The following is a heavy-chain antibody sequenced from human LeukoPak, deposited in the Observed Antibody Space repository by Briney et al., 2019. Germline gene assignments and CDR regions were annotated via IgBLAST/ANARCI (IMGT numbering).Heavy chain of an antibody. Sequence: SQTLSLTCAISGDSVSSNSAAWIWIRQSPSRGLEWLGRTYYRSKWYNDSALSVKSRITINPDTSKNQFSLHLHSVTPEDTAVYYCARVSGYGEIDSWGQGTLVTVSS. CDR2: TYYRSKWYN. CDR1: GDSVSSNSAA. V-gene: IGHV6-1*01. J-gene: IGHJ4*02. D-gene: IGHD5-12*01. CDR3: ARVSGYGEIDS.